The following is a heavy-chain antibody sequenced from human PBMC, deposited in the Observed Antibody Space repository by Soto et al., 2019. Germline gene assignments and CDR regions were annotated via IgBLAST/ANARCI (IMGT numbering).Heavy chain of an antibody. CDR2: IIPILGIA. J-gene: IGHJ4*02. V-gene: IGHV1-69*02. Sequence: QVQLVQSGAEVKKPGSSVKVSCKASGGTFSSYTISWVRQAPGQGLEWMGRIIPILGIANYAQKLQGRVKSTASEAASTADMDLSSLRSEDKAVYYCAPWQSAMVDWGRGPLVTVSS. D-gene: IGHD5-18*01. CDR3: APWQSAMVD. CDR1: GGTFSSYT.